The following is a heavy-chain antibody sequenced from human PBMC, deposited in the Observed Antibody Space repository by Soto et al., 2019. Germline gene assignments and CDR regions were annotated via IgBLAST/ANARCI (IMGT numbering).Heavy chain of an antibody. CDR1: GFTFSSYG. CDR2: IWYDGSNK. CDR3: ARREDYCSGGSCDFGVLY. D-gene: IGHD2-15*01. V-gene: IGHV3-33*01. J-gene: IGHJ4*02. Sequence: GGSVRLSCAASGFTFSSYGMHWVRQAPGKGLEWVAVIWYDGSNKYYADSVKGRFTISRDNSKNTLYLQMNSLRAEDTAVYYCARREDYCSGGSCDFGVLYWGPGPLVTVSP.